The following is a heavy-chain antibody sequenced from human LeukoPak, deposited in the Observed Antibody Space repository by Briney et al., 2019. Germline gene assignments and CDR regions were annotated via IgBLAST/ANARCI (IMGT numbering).Heavy chain of an antibody. D-gene: IGHD6-19*01. CDR3: AKDSRYSSGLLDY. CDR1: GFTFSNYA. Sequence: QPGGSLRLSCAASGFTFSNYAMHWVRQAPGKGLEWVAFIRYDGSNKYYADSVKGRFTISRDNSTNTLYLQMNSLRAEDTAVYYCAKDSRYSSGLLDYWGQGTLVTVSS. V-gene: IGHV3-30*02. CDR2: IRYDGSNK. J-gene: IGHJ4*02.